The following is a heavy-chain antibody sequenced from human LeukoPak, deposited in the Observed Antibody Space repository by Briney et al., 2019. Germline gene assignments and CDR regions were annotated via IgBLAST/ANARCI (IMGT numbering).Heavy chain of an antibody. Sequence: SETLSLTCTVSGGSISSYYWSWIRQPPGKGLEWIGYIYTSGSTNYNPSLKSRVTISVDTSKNQFSLKLSSVTAADTAVYYCARLGWELGAFDYWGQGTLVTVSS. J-gene: IGHJ4*02. CDR3: ARLGWELGAFDY. D-gene: IGHD1-26*01. CDR2: IYTSGST. CDR1: GGSISSYY. V-gene: IGHV4-4*09.